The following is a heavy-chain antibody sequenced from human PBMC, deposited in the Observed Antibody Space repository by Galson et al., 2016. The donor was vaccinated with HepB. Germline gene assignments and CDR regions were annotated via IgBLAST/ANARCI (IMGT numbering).Heavy chain of an antibody. CDR2: INPSSGTA. J-gene: IGHJ4*02. D-gene: IGHD6-6*01. CDR3: AMNITRPARGLLDY. V-gene: IGHV1-46*01. CDR1: GNTFITYH. Sequence: SVKVSCKASGNTFITYHMHWVRKAPGQGLEWMGIINPSSGTASSAQKFQGRITMTRDTSTTTCYRDLHSLTSDATAVYYCAMNITRPARGLLDYWGRGTLVTVSS.